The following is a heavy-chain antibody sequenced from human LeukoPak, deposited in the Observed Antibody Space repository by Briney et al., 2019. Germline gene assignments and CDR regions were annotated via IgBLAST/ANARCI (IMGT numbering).Heavy chain of an antibody. CDR2: INPNSGGT. Sequence: WASVKVSCKASGYTFTGYYMHWVRQAPGQGLEWMGRINPNSGGTNYAQKFQGRVTMTRDTSISTAYMELSRLRSDDTAVYYCAMWGVGANYYYDMDVWGKGTTVTVSS. D-gene: IGHD1-26*01. CDR3: AMWGVGANYYYDMDV. CDR1: GYTFTGYY. V-gene: IGHV1-2*06. J-gene: IGHJ6*03.